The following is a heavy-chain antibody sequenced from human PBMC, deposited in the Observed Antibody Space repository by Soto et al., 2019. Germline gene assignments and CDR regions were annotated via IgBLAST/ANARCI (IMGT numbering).Heavy chain of an antibody. D-gene: IGHD3-9*01. CDR1: GGSISSGDYF. CDR2: ISSIGST. Sequence: QVQLQESGPGLVKPSQTLSLTCTVSGGSISSGDYFXSWIRXSPGKGLEWIGYISSIGSTYYNPSLKSRVSVSRYTPKNQFSLKLSSVTTTDTAVYYSARGLVIRPYYYHGMDVWGQGTTVTVSS. CDR3: ARGLVIRPYYYHGMDV. V-gene: IGHV4-30-4*01. J-gene: IGHJ6*02.